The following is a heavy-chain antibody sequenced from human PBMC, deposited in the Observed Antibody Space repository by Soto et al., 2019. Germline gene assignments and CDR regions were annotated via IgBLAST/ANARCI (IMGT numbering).Heavy chain of an antibody. CDR3: ARQMGISGYDPLDY. V-gene: IGHV3-30-3*01. CDR1: GFTFSRYA. D-gene: IGHD5-12*01. Sequence: QVQLVESGGGVVQPGRSLRLSCIGSGFTFSRYAFHWVRQAPGKGLEWVAVTAYDESEKYYGDSVKGRFTISRDNGKNTLFLQMNSLRAEDTAVYYCARQMGISGYDPLDYWGQGTLVTVSS. J-gene: IGHJ4*02. CDR2: TAYDESEK.